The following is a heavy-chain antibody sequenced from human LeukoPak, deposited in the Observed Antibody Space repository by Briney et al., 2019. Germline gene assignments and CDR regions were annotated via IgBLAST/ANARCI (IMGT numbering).Heavy chain of an antibody. D-gene: IGHD6-13*01. J-gene: IGHJ6*03. CDR3: ARALDSSCWYAGYYYYMDV. V-gene: IGHV4-38-2*02. Sequence: SETLSLTCTVSGYSISSGYYWGWIRQPPGKGLEWIGSIYHSGSTYYNPSLKSRVTISVDTSKNQFSLKLSSVTAADTAVYYCARALDSSCWYAGYYYYMDVWGKGTTVTVSS. CDR2: IYHSGST. CDR1: GYSISSGYY.